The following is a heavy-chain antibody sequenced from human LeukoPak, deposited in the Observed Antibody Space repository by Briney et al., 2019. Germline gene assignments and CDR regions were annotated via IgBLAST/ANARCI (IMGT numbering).Heavy chain of an antibody. V-gene: IGHV3-48*03. Sequence: GGSLRLSCAASGFTFSSYEMNWVRQAPGKGLEWVSYISSSGSTIYYADSVKGRFTISRDNAKNSLYLQMNSLRAEDTAVYYCARDPIDYGMGVWGKGTTVTVSS. J-gene: IGHJ6*04. CDR2: ISSSGSTI. CDR3: ARDPIDYGMGV. CDR1: GFTFSSYE.